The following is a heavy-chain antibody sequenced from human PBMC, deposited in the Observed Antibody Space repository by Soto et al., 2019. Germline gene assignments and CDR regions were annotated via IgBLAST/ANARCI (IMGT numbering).Heavy chain of an antibody. CDR3: ARGLDYGEQFDY. CDR2: IIPILGIA. J-gene: IGHJ4*02. CDR1: RGTFNSKT. V-gene: IGHV1-69*02. D-gene: IGHD4-17*01. Sequence: GAPVKVSCEASRGTFNSKTISWVRQAPGQGLEWMGRIIPILGIANYAQKFQGRVTITADKSTSTAYMELSSLRSEDTAVYYCARGLDYGEQFDYWGQGTLVTVSS.